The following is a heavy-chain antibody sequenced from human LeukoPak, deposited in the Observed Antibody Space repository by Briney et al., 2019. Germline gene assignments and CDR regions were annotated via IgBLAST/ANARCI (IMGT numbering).Heavy chain of an antibody. Sequence: ASVKVSCKASGYTFTGYYMHWVRQAPGQGLEWMGGFDPEDGETIYAQKFQGRVTMTEDTSTDTAYMELSSLRSEDTAVYYCATGLPTVATPSDYWGQGTLVTVSS. J-gene: IGHJ4*02. D-gene: IGHD4-17*01. V-gene: IGHV1-24*01. CDR3: ATGLPTVATPSDY. CDR2: FDPEDGET. CDR1: GYTFTGYY.